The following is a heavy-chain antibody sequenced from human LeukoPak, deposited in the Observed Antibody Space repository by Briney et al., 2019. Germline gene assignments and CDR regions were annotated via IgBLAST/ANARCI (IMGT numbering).Heavy chain of an antibody. Sequence: ASVTVSCKAPGYTFTSYDINWVRQATGQGLEWMGWMNPSSGNTGYAQKFQGRVTMTRNTSISTAYMELSSLRSEDTAVYYCARSRGRSSGFDPWGQGTLVTVSS. CDR3: ARSRGRSSGFDP. D-gene: IGHD6-6*01. CDR2: MNPSSGNT. J-gene: IGHJ5*02. CDR1: GYTFTSYD. V-gene: IGHV1-8*01.